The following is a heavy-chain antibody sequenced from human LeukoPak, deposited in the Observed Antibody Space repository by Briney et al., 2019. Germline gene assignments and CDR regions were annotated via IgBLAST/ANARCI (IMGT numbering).Heavy chain of an antibody. D-gene: IGHD7-27*01. V-gene: IGHV3-23*01. CDR3: ARDLAWGAFDY. CDR2: ISGSGGST. Sequence: GGSLRLSCAASGFTFSNSAMSWVRQAPGRGLEWVSTISGSGGSTYYADSVKGRFTISRDDPKNTLSLQMNSLRVEDTATYYCARDLAWGAFDYWGQGTLVTVSS. CDR1: GFTFSNSA. J-gene: IGHJ4*02.